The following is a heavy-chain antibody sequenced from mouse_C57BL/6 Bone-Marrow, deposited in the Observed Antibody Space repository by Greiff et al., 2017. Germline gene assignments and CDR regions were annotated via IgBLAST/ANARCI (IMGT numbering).Heavy chain of an antibody. J-gene: IGHJ1*03. CDR3: TRDLSYGNPHWYFDV. V-gene: IGHV5-9-1*02. CDR1: GFTFSSYA. D-gene: IGHD2-1*01. Sequence: EVQRVESGEGLVKPGGSLKLSCAASGFTFSSYAMSWVRQTPEKRLEWVAYISSGGDYIYYADTVKGRFTISRDNARNTLYLQMSSLKSEDTAMYYCTRDLSYGNPHWYFDVWGTGTTVTVSS. CDR2: ISSGGDYI.